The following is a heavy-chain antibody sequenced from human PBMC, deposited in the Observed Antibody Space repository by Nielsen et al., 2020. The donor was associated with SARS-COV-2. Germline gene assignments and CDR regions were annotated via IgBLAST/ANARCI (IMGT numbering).Heavy chain of an antibody. D-gene: IGHD2-2*01. J-gene: IGHJ6*03. Sequence: GESLKISCAASGFTFSSYAMSWVRQAPGKGLEWVSAISGSGGSTYYADSVKGRFTISRDISKNTLYLQMNSLRVEDTAVYYCASHYCSSTSCPDYYYMDVWGKGTTVTVSS. CDR1: GFTFSSYA. CDR2: ISGSGGST. CDR3: ASHYCSSTSCPDYYYMDV. V-gene: IGHV3-23*01.